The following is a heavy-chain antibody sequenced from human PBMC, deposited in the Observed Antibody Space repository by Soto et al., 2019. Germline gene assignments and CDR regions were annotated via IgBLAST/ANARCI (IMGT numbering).Heavy chain of an antibody. D-gene: IGHD3-22*01. CDR1: GYSISSADYY. CDR3: ARDIYDSSGYYYRYFDY. Sequence: SETLSLTCTVSGYSISSADYYWSWIRQPPGKGLEWVGSIDYRGNTNYNPSLKSRLTISLDTSKNQFSLKLSSVTAADTAVYYCARDIYDSSGYYYRYFDYWGQGTLVTVSS. J-gene: IGHJ4*02. CDR2: IDYRGNT. V-gene: IGHV4-30-4*01.